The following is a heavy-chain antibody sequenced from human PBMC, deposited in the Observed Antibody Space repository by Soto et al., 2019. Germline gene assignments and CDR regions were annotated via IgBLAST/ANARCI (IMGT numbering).Heavy chain of an antibody. CDR2: IYHSGST. Sequence: QVQLQESGPGLVKPSGTLSLTCAVSGGSISSSNWWSWVRQPPGKGLEWIGEIYHSGSTNYNPSLKSRVTISVDKSKNQFSLKLSSVTAADTAVYYCASHPFRSCCGGSCYSPNFDYWGQGTLVTVSS. CDR3: ASHPFRSCCGGSCYSPNFDY. V-gene: IGHV4-4*02. D-gene: IGHD2-15*01. J-gene: IGHJ4*02. CDR1: GGSISSSNW.